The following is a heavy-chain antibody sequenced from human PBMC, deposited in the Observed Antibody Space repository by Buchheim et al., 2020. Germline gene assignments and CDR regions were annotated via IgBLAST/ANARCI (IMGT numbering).Heavy chain of an antibody. V-gene: IGHV1-69*01. D-gene: IGHD2-2*01. J-gene: IGHJ4*02. CDR1: GGSFNNYA. CDR3: ARALGYQLLSTPLDY. Sequence: QVQLVQSGAEVKKPGSSVKVSCKASGGSFNNYAICWVRQAPGQGLEWMGGIIPIFGTANYAPKFQGRVTITADESTSTAYMELNSLTSEDTAVYYCARALGYQLLSTPLDYWGQGTL. CDR2: IIPIFGTA.